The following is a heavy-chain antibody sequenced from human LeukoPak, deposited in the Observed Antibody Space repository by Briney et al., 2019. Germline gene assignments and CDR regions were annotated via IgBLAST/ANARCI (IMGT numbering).Heavy chain of an antibody. Sequence: GGSLRLSCAASGFTFSSYAMSWVRQAPGKGLEWVSAISGSGGSTYYADSVKGRFTISRDNAKNSLYLQMNSLRAEDTAVYYCARARFGESVRPFDYWGQGTLVTVPS. V-gene: IGHV3-23*01. CDR3: ARARFGESVRPFDY. D-gene: IGHD3-10*01. CDR1: GFTFSSYA. J-gene: IGHJ4*02. CDR2: ISGSGGST.